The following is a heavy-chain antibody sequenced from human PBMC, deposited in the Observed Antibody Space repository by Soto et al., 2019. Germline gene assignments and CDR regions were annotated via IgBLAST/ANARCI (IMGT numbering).Heavy chain of an antibody. CDR1: GFSLNSTAVG. CDR3: AHGSGWLSDC. CDR2: IYWDDDN. D-gene: IGHD6-13*01. J-gene: IGHJ4*02. V-gene: IGHV2-5*02. Sequence: QITLRESGPTLVKPTQTLTLTCSFSGFSLNSTAVGVNWIRQPPGKAPEWLALIYWDDDNHYSPSLKRRLTITKDTSKNQVVLTMTNMDPVDTATYYCAHGSGWLSDCWGQGTLVTVSS.